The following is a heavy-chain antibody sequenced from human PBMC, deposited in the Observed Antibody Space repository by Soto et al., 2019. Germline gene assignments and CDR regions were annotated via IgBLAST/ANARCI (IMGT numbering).Heavy chain of an antibody. CDR3: AREEPGDYDNFYYGMDV. CDR1: GFTFRSDG. CDR2: VWPDGSKK. V-gene: IGHV3-33*01. Sequence: HVQVVESGGGVVQPGRSLRLSCATPGFTFRSDGMHWVRQAPGKGLEWVAFVWPDGSKKYYGDSVKGRFTISRDNSNNTLYLQMNSLRAEDTAIYYCAREEPGDYDNFYYGMDVWGQGTTVTVSS. D-gene: IGHD4-17*01. J-gene: IGHJ6*02.